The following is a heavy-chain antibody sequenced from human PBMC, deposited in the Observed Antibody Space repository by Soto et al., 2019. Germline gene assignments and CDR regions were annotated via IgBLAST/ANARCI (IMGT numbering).Heavy chain of an antibody. CDR1: GSTFGSNG. Sequence: QVQLVESGGGVVQAGRSLRLSCAASGSTFGSNGMHWVRQAPGKGLEWVAVISNDGSNKIYADSVKGRFTISRDNSNNTLYLQMNSLRTDDTAVYYCAIGAPTVLCWGHGTLVVVSS. V-gene: IGHV3-30*03. D-gene: IGHD3-3*01. CDR3: AIGAPTVLC. CDR2: ISNDGSNK. J-gene: IGHJ4*01.